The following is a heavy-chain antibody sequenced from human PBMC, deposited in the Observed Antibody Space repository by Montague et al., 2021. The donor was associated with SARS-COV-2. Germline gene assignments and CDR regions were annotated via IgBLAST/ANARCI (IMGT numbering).Heavy chain of an antibody. CDR3: ARRTYDILTGYDYGMDV. CDR1: GFSLSTSGMC. D-gene: IGHD3-9*01. Sequence: PALVKPTQTLTLTCTFSGFSLSTSGMCVSWIRQPPGKALEWLARIDWDDDKYYSTSLKTRLTISKDTSKNQVVLTMTNMDPVDTATYYCARRTYDILTGYDYGMDVWRQGTTATVSS. J-gene: IGHJ6*02. CDR2: IDWDDDK. V-gene: IGHV2-70*11.